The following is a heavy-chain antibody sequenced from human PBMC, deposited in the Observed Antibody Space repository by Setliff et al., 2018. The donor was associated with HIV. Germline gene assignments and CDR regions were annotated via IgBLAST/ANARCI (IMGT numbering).Heavy chain of an antibody. V-gene: IGHV4-61*10. J-gene: IGHJ6*02. CDR3: ARGRSCESDWCWLYYNYYYGMDV. CDR1: GDSVTSDSYY. D-gene: IGHD2-8*01. Sequence: SETLSLTCTVSGDSVTSDSYYWNWIRQPAGKTLEWIGRIYFSGSTNYNPSLKSRVTISLDTSKKQLSLKVTSVTAADTAIYYCARGRSCESDWCWLYYNYYYGMDVWAQGTAVTVSS. CDR2: IYFSGST.